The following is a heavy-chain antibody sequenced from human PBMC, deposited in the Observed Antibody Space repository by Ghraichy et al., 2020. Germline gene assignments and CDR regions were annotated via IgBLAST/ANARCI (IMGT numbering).Heavy chain of an antibody. CDR2: IKEDGSER. Sequence: GGSLRLSCAASGFTFSSYWMSWVRQAPGKGLEWVANIKEDGSERKYVDSVKGRFTISRDNAKNSLYLQMNSLRAEDTAVYYCARDFSVAPYGSGDHWGQGILVTVSS. D-gene: IGHD3-10*01. J-gene: IGHJ4*02. CDR1: GFTFSSYW. V-gene: IGHV3-7*01. CDR3: ARDFSVAPYGSGDH.